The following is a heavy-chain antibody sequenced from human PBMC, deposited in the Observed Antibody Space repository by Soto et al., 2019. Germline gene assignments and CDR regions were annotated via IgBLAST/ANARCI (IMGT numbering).Heavy chain of an antibody. J-gene: IGHJ6*02. V-gene: IGHV1-69*01. D-gene: IGHD6-13*01. Sequence: SVEVACEACGGRMWSYAVGWVRQYTGQGLEWMGGIIPIFGTANYAQKFQGRVTITADESTSTAYMELSSLRSEDTAVYYCARDRFPSYSSSWRSYYYGMDVWGQGTTVTVSS. CDR3: ARDRFPSYSSSWRSYYYGMDV. CDR1: GGRMWSYA. CDR2: IIPIFGTA.